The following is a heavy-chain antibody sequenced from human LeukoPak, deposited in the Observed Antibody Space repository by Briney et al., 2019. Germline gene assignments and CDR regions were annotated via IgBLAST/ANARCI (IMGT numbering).Heavy chain of an antibody. D-gene: IGHD5-12*01. CDR3: AREYSGYDYCLDY. J-gene: IGHJ4*02. CDR1: GGSISSSNW. V-gene: IGHV4-4*02. Sequence: SETLSLTCTVSGGSISSSNWWSWVRQPPGKGLEWIGEIYHSGSTNYNPSLKSRVTISVDKSKNQFSLKLSSVTAADTAVYYCAREYSGYDYCLDYWGQGTLVTVSS. CDR2: IYHSGST.